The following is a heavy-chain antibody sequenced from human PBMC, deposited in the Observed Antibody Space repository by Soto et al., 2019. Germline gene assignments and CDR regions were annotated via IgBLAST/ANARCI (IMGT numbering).Heavy chain of an antibody. CDR1: GGSVSSGSYY. CDR3: ARRTGYGLSDY. V-gene: IGHV4-61*01. Sequence: QVQLQESGPGLVKPSETLSLTCTVSGGSVSSGSYYWSWIRQPPGKGLEWIGYIYYSGSTNYNPSLKSRFTISVDTSKNQFSLKLSSVTAADTAVYYCARRTGYGLSDYWGQGTLVTVSS. D-gene: IGHD6-13*01. J-gene: IGHJ4*02. CDR2: IYYSGST.